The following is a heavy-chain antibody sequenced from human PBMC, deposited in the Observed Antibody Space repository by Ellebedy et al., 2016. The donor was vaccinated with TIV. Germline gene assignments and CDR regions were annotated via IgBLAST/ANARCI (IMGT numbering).Heavy chain of an antibody. CDR1: GFTFSSYS. CDR3: ARGAMAAAGDDY. Sequence: PGGSLRLSCPASGFTFSSYSMNWVRQAPGTGLGCVSSISSNSNYIYYADSVRGRCTISRDNAKKSLYLQMNSLRAEDTAVYYCARGAMAAAGDDYWGQGTLVTVSS. J-gene: IGHJ4*02. CDR2: ISSNSNYI. V-gene: IGHV3-21*01. D-gene: IGHD6-13*01.